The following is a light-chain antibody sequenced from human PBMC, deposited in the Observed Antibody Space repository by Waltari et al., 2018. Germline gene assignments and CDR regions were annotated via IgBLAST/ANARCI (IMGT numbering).Light chain of an antibody. J-gene: IGLJ2*01. Sequence: QSGLTQPPSVSGAPGHRVNISCTGRSSNIGAGYGVHWYQLRPGTAPKVLIYGTTNRPSGFPDRFSGSKSGTSASLAITGLQAEDEADYYCQSYDNSLNSVFGGGTKLTVL. CDR3: QSYDNSLNSV. CDR1: SSNIGAGYG. V-gene: IGLV1-40*01. CDR2: GTT.